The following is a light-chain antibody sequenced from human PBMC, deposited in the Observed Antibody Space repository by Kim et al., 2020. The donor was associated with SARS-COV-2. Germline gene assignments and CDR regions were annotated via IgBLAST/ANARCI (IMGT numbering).Light chain of an antibody. CDR2: QDS. V-gene: IGLV3-1*01. Sequence: SVSPVQTASITCSGDKLGDKYACWYQQKPGQSPVLVIYQDSKRPSGIPERFSGSNSGNTATLTISGTQAMDEADYYCQAWDSSTAEFGGGTQLTVL. CDR1: KLGDKY. CDR3: QAWDSSTAE. J-gene: IGLJ2*01.